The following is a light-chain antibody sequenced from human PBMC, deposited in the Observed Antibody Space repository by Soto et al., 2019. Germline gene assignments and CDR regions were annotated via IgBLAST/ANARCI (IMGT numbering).Light chain of an antibody. CDR1: QSVSST. V-gene: IGKV3-15*01. J-gene: IGKJ3*01. Sequence: EIVMTQSPATLSVSPGERATLSCSASQSVSSTLAWYQHKPGQAPRLLIYGASTRSTVIPARFSGSGSGTDSTLTSSSLQSEDLAVYYCQQYSNWPITLGPGTKVDIK. CDR2: GAS. CDR3: QQYSNWPIT.